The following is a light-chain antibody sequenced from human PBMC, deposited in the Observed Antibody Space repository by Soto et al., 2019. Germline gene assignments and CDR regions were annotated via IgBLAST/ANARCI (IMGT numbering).Light chain of an antibody. J-gene: IGKJ5*01. Sequence: DIQMTQSPSTLSASVGDRVTITCRASQSISSWLAWYQQKPGKAPKLLIYTASSLESGVPSRFSGSGSGTEFTLTISSLQPDDFATYYCQQCNSYSITFGQGTRLEIK. CDR3: QQCNSYSIT. V-gene: IGKV1-5*03. CDR1: QSISSW. CDR2: TAS.